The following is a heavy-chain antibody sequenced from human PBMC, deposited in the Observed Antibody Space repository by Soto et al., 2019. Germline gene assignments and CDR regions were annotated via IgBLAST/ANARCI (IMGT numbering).Heavy chain of an antibody. CDR3: NTNYKECWSGGSCYSVGYNGMDV. D-gene: IGHD2-15*01. J-gene: IGHJ6*02. V-gene: IGHV3-15*01. CDR2: IKSKTDGGTT. Sequence: GGSLRLSCAASGFTFSNAWMRWVRQAPGKGLEWVGRIKSKTDGGTTDYAAPVKGRFTISRDDSKNTRYLQMNRLKTEDTADYYCNTNYKECWSGGSCYSVGYNGMDVWGQGTTVTVSS. CDR1: GFTFSNAW.